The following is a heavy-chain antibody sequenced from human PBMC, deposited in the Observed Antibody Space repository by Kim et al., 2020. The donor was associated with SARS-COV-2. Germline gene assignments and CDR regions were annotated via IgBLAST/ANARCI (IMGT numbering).Heavy chain of an antibody. V-gene: IGHV4-59*01. D-gene: IGHD2-15*01. J-gene: IGHJ3*02. Sequence: NPSLKSRVTISVDTSTNQFSLKLSSVTAADTAVYYCARDLMVAGTYAFDIWGQGTMVTVSS. CDR3: ARDLMVAGTYAFDI.